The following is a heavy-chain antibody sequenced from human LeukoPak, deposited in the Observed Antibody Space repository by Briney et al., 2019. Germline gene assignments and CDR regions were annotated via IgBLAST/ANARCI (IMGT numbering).Heavy chain of an antibody. V-gene: IGHV1-24*01. D-gene: IGHD5-18*01. CDR1: GYTLTELS. Sequence: ASVKVSCKVSGYTLTELSMHWVRQAPGKGLGWMGGFDPEDGETIYAQKFQGRVTMTEDTSIDTAYMELSSLRSEDTAVYYCATRIQLTRDYWGQGTLVTVSS. J-gene: IGHJ4*02. CDR3: ATRIQLTRDY. CDR2: FDPEDGET.